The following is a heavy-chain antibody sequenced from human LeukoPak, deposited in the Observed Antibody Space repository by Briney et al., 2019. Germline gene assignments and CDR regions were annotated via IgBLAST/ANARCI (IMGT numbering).Heavy chain of an antibody. CDR1: GFSVSSNY. J-gene: IGHJ3*01. Sequence: RPGGSLRLSCAASGFSVSSNYMNWVRQAPGKGLEWVSVIYSGGATYYADSVKGRFTISKDNSKNSLYLQMNSLRAEDTVVYFCARDKTYGSGRRHPAFDLWGQGTMVIVSS. CDR3: ARDKTYGSGRRHPAFDL. V-gene: IGHV3-53*01. D-gene: IGHD3-10*01. CDR2: IYSGGAT.